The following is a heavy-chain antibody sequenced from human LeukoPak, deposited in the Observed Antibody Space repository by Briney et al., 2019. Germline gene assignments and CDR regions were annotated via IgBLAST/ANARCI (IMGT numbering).Heavy chain of an antibody. CDR2: INTDTGNP. CDR1: GYTFTDYP. J-gene: IGHJ4*02. CDR3: ARLYSDLLTGPGY. Sequence: GASVKVSCKASGYTFTDYPMNWVRQAPGQGLEWMGWINTDTGNPTYAQGFTGHYVFSLDTSVSTAYLQISRLQTGDTAVYYCARLYSDLLTGPGYWGQGTLLTVSS. V-gene: IGHV7-4-1*02. D-gene: IGHD3-9*01.